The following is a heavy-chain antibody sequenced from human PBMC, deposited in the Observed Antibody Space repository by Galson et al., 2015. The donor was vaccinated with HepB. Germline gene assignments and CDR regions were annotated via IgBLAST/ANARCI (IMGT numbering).Heavy chain of an antibody. Sequence: TLSLTCAVSGGSISSSNWWSWVRQPPGKGLEWIGEIYHSGSTNYNPSLKSRVTISVDKSKNQFSLKLRSVTAADTAVYYCARAATGTSYYFDYWGQGTLVTVSS. CDR2: IYHSGST. J-gene: IGHJ4*02. V-gene: IGHV4-4*02. D-gene: IGHD1-1*01. CDR3: ARAATGTSYYFDY. CDR1: GGSISSSNW.